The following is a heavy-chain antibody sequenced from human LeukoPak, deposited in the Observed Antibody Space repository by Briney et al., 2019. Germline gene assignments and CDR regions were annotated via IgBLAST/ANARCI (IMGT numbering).Heavy chain of an antibody. D-gene: IGHD5-18*01. Sequence: GGSLRLSSAASGFTFSSYDMHWVRQVTGKGLEWVSAIGTAGDPYYPGSVKGRFSISRENAKNSLYLQMNSLRVGDTAVYYCARGEFRRYSYDYFYGMDVWGRGTTVTVSS. CDR3: ARGEFRRYSYDYFYGMDV. J-gene: IGHJ6*02. CDR2: IGTAGDP. V-gene: IGHV3-13*05. CDR1: GFTFSSYD.